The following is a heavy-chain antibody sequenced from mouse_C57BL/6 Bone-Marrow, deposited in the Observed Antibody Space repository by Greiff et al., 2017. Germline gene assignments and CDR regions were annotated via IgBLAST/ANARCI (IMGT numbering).Heavy chain of an antibody. Sequence: VQLQQSGPGLVQPSQSLSITCTASGFSLTSYGVHWVRQSPGKGLEWLGVICSGGSTDYDSAFISRLSISKDNSKGQVFFKMDSLQADDTAIYYCASPICDGYDGWYFDDWGTGTTVTVSS. CDR1: GFSLTSYG. J-gene: IGHJ1*03. CDR2: ICSGGST. D-gene: IGHD2-2*01. CDR3: ASPICDGYDGWYFDD. V-gene: IGHV2-2*01.